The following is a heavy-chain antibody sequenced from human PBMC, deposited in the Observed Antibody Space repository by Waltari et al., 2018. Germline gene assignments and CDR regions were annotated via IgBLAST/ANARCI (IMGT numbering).Heavy chain of an antibody. J-gene: IGHJ3*01. V-gene: IGHV5-51*01. Sequence: VKKPGESLKISCKASGYSFFRHWIGWVRQRPGKGLEWMGIIYPGDSDTRYSPSFQGHVTFSVDKSISAAFLQWSSLKASDTAMYYCARRRGGSTYYQDDAFEVWGQGTLVIVSS. D-gene: IGHD3-10*01. CDR3: ARRRGGSTYYQDDAFEV. CDR1: GYSFFRHW. CDR2: IYPGDSDT.